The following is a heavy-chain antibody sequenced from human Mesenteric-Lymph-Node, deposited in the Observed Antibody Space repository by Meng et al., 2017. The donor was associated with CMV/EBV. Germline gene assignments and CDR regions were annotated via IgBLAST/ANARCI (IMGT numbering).Heavy chain of an antibody. V-gene: IGHV1-46*01. CDR2: INPSGGST. CDR1: GYTFTSYD. J-gene: IGHJ4*02. CDR3: ARVLIAARPLSGLGY. Sequence: ASVKVSCKASGYTFTSYDINWVRQAPGQGLEWMGIINPSGGSTSYAQKFQGRVTMTRDTSTSTVYMELSSLRSGDTAVYYCARVLIAARPLSGLGYWGQGTLVTVSS. D-gene: IGHD6-6*01.